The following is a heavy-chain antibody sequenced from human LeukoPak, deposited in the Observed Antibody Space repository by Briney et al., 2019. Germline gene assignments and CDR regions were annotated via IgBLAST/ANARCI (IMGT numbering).Heavy chain of an antibody. CDR2: IYFSGSA. CDR3: VRDRSGYDHLDY. CDR1: GGSFSNGDYY. V-gene: IGHV4-30-4*01. Sequence: PSETLSLTCTVSGGSFSNGDYYWSWIRQPPGKGLEWIGYIYFSGSAYYNLSLKSRVTISVDTSKNQFSLKLSSVTAADTAVYYCVRDRSGYDHLDYWGQGTLVTVSS. D-gene: IGHD5-12*01. J-gene: IGHJ4*02.